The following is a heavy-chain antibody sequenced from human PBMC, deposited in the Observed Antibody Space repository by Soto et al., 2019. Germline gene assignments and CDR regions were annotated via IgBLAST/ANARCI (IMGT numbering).Heavy chain of an antibody. CDR1: GDSVSSNSAA. V-gene: IGHV6-1*01. J-gene: IGHJ6*02. CDR3: ARSGAGGYGYGYYYYYYGMDV. CDR2: TYYRSKWYN. Sequence: SQTLSLTCAISGDSVSSNSAAWNWIRQSPSRGLEWLGRTYYRSKWYNDYAVSVKSRITINPDTSKNQFSLQLNSVTPEDTAVYYCARSGAGGYGYGYYYYYYGMDVWGQGTTVTVSS. D-gene: IGHD5-18*01.